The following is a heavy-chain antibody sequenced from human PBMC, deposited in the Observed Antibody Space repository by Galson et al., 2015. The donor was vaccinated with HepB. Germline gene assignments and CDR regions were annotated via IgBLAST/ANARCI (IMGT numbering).Heavy chain of an antibody. D-gene: IGHD4-11*01. CDR3: ARVPRGTTSRNYYFDY. CDR2: ISSSSSYI. V-gene: IGHV3-21*01. Sequence: SLRLSCAASGFTFSSYSMNWVRQAPGKGLEWVSSISSSSSYIYYADSVKGRFTISRDNAKNSLYLQMNSLRAEDTAVYYCARVPRGTTSRNYYFDYWGQGTLVTVSS. J-gene: IGHJ4*02. CDR1: GFTFSSYS.